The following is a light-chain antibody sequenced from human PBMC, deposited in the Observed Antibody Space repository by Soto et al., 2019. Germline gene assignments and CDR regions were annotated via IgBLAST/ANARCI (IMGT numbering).Light chain of an antibody. CDR1: NSDVWGYGR. CDR2: EVN. V-gene: IGLV2-23*02. Sequence: QSALTQPASVSGSPGQSITISCTGTNSDVWGYGRVSWYQQHPGKAPTLMIYEVNKRPSGVSNRFSGSKSGNTASLTISGLQAEDEADYYCCSSVGGPIWVFGGGTKLTVL. J-gene: IGLJ3*02. CDR3: CSSVGGPIWV.